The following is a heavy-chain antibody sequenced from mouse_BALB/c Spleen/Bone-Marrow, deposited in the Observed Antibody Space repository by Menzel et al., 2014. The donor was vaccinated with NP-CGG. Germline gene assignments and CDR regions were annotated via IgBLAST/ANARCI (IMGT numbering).Heavy chain of an antibody. V-gene: IGHV5-12-2*01. CDR1: GFTFSYYT. CDR3: ARDGYDVGGALDY. D-gene: IGHD2-2*01. CDR2: ISNGGSST. Sequence: EVQGVESGGGLVQPGGSLKLSCAASGFTFSYYTMSWVRQTPEKRLEGVAYISNGGSSTYHPDTVKGRFTISRDNAKNTLYLQMSSPKSEDTAMYYCARDGYDVGGALDYWGQGTSVTVSS. J-gene: IGHJ4*01.